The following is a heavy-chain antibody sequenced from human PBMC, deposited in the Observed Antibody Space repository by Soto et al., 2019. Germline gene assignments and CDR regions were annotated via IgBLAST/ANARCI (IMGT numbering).Heavy chain of an antibody. CDR2: ISANGRGT. V-gene: IGHV3-23*01. D-gene: IGHD3-22*01. Sequence: EVQLLESGGGLVQPGGSLRLSCATSGFSFSTYPMSWVRQAPGKGLEWVTAISANGRGTSYADSVKGRFTILRDNSKNTLFLQMNSPRADDTAVYFCVKKRSYDRTNYDHFDYWGQGTLVTVSS. CDR3: VKKRSYDRTNYDHFDY. J-gene: IGHJ4*02. CDR1: GFSFSTYP.